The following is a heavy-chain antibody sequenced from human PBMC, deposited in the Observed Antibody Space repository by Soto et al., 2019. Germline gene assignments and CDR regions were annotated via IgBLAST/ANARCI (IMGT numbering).Heavy chain of an antibody. D-gene: IGHD3-16*01. CDR2: IYSGGST. V-gene: IGHV3-66*01. Sequence: HPGGSLRLSCAASGFTVSTKYMSWVRQAPGKGLEWVSVIYSGGSTFYADSVRGRFTISRDNSKNTVNLQMNSLRAEDTAVYYCARDLWAADYWGQGTLVTVSS. CDR1: GFTVSTKY. J-gene: IGHJ4*02. CDR3: ARDLWAADY.